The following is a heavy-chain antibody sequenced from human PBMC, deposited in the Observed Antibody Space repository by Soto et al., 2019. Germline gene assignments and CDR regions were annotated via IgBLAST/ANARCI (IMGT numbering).Heavy chain of an antibody. V-gene: IGHV1-69*01. J-gene: IGHJ6*02. D-gene: IGHD3-3*01. CDR2: IIPIFGTA. CDR3: ARDIMYYDFWSGPKNYYYYGMDV. CDR1: GGTFSSYA. Sequence: QVQLAQSGAEVKKPGSSVKVSCKASGGTFSSYAISWVRQAPGQGLEWMGGIIPIFGTANYAQKFQGRVTITADESTSTAYMELSSLRSEDTAVYYCARDIMYYDFWSGPKNYYYYGMDVWGQGTTVTVSS.